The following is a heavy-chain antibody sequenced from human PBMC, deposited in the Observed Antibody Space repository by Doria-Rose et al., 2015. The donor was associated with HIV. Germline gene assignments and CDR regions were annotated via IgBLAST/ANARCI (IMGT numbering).Heavy chain of an antibody. J-gene: IGHJ6*03. CDR1: GGTLSKHH. CDR2: IIPIVGRA. CDR3: ARGVGNIPLGLGAIGSYYLDV. V-gene: IGHV1-69*04. Sequence: QVQLVQSGTEVKTPGSSVKVSCKASGGTLSKHHINWVRQAPGQGLEWMGRIIPIVGRANYAQKFQDRVTITADKSTGTTYMEVSSLTSEDTAVYYRARGVGNIPLGLGAIGSYYLDVWGKGATVTVSS. D-gene: IGHD2-21*01.